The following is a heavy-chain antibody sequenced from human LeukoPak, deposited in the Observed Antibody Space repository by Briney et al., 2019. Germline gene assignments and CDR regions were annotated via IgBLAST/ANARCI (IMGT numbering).Heavy chain of an antibody. J-gene: IGHJ6*02. D-gene: IGHD3-9*01. CDR1: GYTFTSYG. Sequence: ASVKVSCKASGYTFTSYGISWVRQAPGQGLEWMGWISAYNGNTNYAQKLQGRVTMTTDTSTSTAYMELRSLRSDDTAVYYCARDRRLRYFDWYSYYYYGMDVWGQGTTVTVSS. CDR2: ISAYNGNT. CDR3: ARDRRLRYFDWYSYYYYGMDV. V-gene: IGHV1-18*01.